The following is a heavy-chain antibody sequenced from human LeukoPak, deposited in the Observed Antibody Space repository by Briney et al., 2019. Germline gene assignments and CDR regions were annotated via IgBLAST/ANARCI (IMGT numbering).Heavy chain of an antibody. CDR2: IDPYNGHT. J-gene: IGHJ4*02. D-gene: IGHD5-12*01. CDR3: ARDLGYSGYDLPLD. CDR1: GYIFRKYA. V-gene: IGHV1-18*01. Sequence: GASVKVSCKASGYIFRKYAITWVRQAPGQGLEWMGWIDPYNGHTNRAQNFQGRVTMSTDTLTNTADMELTRLRSDDTAVYYCARDLGYSGYDLPLDWGQGTLVTVSS.